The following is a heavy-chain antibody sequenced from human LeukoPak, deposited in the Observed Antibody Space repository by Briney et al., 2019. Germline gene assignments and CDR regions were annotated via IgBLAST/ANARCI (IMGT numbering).Heavy chain of an antibody. J-gene: IGHJ4*02. D-gene: IGHD4-17*01. Sequence: GDSVKVSCKGSGYTFTDYYMHWVRQAPGQGLEWMAKINPNSGATAYAERFQGRVTLTRDTSISTIYMELRTLTSGDTAVYYCARPSDYGDYIDYWGQGTPVTVSS. CDR2: INPNSGAT. CDR3: ARPSDYGDYIDY. CDR1: GYTFTDYY. V-gene: IGHV1-2*02.